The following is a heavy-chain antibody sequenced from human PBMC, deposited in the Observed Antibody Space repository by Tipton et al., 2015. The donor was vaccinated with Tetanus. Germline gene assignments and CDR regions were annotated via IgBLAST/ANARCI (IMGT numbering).Heavy chain of an antibody. CDR3: ARGKHTVTFDY. CDR2: INQSGST. V-gene: IGHV4-34*01. Sequence: TLSLTCAVSGGSLSGFYWGWIRQPPGKGLEWIGEINQSGSTNDNPSLKSRVTISVDTSKNQFSLKLSSVTAADTAVYYCARGKHTVTFDYWGQGTLVTVSS. D-gene: IGHD4-17*01. J-gene: IGHJ4*02. CDR1: GGSLSGFY.